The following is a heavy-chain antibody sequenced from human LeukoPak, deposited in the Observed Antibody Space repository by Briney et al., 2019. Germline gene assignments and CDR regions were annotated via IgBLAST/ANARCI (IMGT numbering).Heavy chain of an antibody. Sequence: SETLSLTCTVSGGSITSSGFYWGWIRQPPGKGLEWIGNIYYGGSAYYNPSLKSRVTISVDTSKNQFSLKLSSVTAADTAVYYCERQPNIVVVDNWFDPWGQGTLVAVSS. D-gene: IGHD2-15*01. J-gene: IGHJ5*02. CDR1: GGSITSSGFY. CDR2: IYYGGSA. CDR3: ERQPNIVVVDNWFDP. V-gene: IGHV4-39*07.